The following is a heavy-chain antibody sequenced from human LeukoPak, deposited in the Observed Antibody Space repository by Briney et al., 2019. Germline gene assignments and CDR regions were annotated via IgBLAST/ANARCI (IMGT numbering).Heavy chain of an antibody. D-gene: IGHD3-22*01. V-gene: IGHV1-18*01. CDR2: ISAYNGNT. CDR1: GYTFTSYG. CDR3: AKDNRDYYDLYYFDY. Sequence: ASVKVSCKASGYTFTSYGISWVRQAPGQGLEWMGWISAYNGNTNYAQKLQGRVTMTTDTSTSTAYMELRSLRSDDTAVYYCAKDNRDYYDLYYFDYWGQGTLVTVSS. J-gene: IGHJ4*02.